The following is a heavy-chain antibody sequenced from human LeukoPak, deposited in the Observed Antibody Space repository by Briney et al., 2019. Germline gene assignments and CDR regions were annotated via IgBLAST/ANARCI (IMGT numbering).Heavy chain of an antibody. Sequence: ASVKVSCKASGYSFTSYDINWGRQATGQGLELMGWMNPNSGNTAYAPKFQARDTITRTTSISTAYMGLRSLRSENTAVYYCARPIAVAGWSDYWGQGTLVTVSP. CDR2: MNPNSGNT. J-gene: IGHJ4*02. CDR1: GYSFTSYD. CDR3: ARPIAVAGWSDY. V-gene: IGHV1-8*01. D-gene: IGHD6-19*01.